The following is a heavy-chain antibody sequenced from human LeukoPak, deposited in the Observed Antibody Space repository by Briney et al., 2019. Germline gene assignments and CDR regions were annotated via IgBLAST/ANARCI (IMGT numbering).Heavy chain of an antibody. J-gene: IGHJ4*02. CDR2: IYYTGST. V-gene: IGHV4-30-4*08. Sequence: SETLSLTCTVSGGSISNSSYYWGWIRQPPGKGLEWIGYIYYTGSTYYNPSLKSRVTISVDTSKNQFSLKLSSVTAADTAVYYCARVSQASSDYFDYWGQGTLVTVSS. CDR3: ARVSQASSDYFDY. CDR1: GGSISNSSYY.